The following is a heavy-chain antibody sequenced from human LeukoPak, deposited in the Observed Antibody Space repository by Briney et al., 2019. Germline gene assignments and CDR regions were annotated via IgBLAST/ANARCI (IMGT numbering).Heavy chain of an antibody. J-gene: IGHJ3*02. CDR3: AKAGWYSAKTYATYDDGYDI. V-gene: IGHV3-23*01. Sequence: SGGSLRLSCAASGFTFNNYAMSWVRQAPGKGLEWVSAISAGGGGTYYADSVKGRFTISRANSKKKVFLQMNSLRADDTAVYYCAKAGWYSAKTYATYDDGYDIWGQGTMVTVSS. CDR1: GFTFNNYA. D-gene: IGHD1-26*01. CDR2: ISAGGGGT.